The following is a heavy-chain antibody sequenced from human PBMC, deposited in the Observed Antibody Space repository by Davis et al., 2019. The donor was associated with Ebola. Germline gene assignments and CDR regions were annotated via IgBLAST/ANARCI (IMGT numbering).Heavy chain of an antibody. V-gene: IGHV1-2*06. CDR2: INPNSGDT. CDR1: GYTFTGYY. Sequence: ASVKVSCKASGYTFTGYYMHWVRQAPGQGLEWMGRINPNSGDTNYSQKFQGRVTMTRDTSISTAYMELSRLRSDDTAVYYCAREANQLLSYWGQGTLVTVSS. D-gene: IGHD2-2*01. CDR3: AREANQLLSY. J-gene: IGHJ4*02.